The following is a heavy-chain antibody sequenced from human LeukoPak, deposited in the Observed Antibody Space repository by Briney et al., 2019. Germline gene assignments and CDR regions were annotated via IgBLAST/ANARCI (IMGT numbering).Heavy chain of an antibody. CDR2: IYSGGNT. CDR1: GFTVTSNY. D-gene: IGHD7-27*01. V-gene: IGHV3-53*01. CDR3: ARELGTGDLPTYYYYGMDV. Sequence: GGSLRLSCSGSGFTVTSNYMTWVRQAPGKGLEWVSVIYSGGNTYYADSVKGRFTISRDNAKNSLYLQMNSLRAEDTAVYYCARELGTGDLPTYYYYGMDVWGQGTTVTVSS. J-gene: IGHJ6*02.